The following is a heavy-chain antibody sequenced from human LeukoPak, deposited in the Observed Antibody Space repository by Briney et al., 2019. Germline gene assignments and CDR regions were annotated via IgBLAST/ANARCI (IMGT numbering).Heavy chain of an antibody. CDR2: IYHSGST. CDR1: GGSISSGGYS. CDR3: ARASLAYCGGDCYYYWYFDL. D-gene: IGHD2-21*02. J-gene: IGHJ2*01. V-gene: IGHV4-30-2*01. Sequence: SETLSLTCAVSGGSISSGGYSWSWIRQPPGKGLEGIGYIYHSGSTYYNPSLKSRVTISVDRSKNQFSLKLSSVTAADTAVYHCARASLAYCGGDCYYYWYFDLWGRGTLVTVSS.